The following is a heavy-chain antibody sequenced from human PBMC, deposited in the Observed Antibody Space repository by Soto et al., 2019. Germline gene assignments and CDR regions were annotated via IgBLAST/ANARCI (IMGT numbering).Heavy chain of an antibody. CDR3: AREEHRGVILDY. J-gene: IGHJ4*02. Sequence: EVQLVESGGGLVNPGGSLRLSCADSRFTFSSYWMSWVRQAPGKGLEWVANIKQDGSEKYYVDSVKGRFTISRDNAKNSLYLQMNRLRAEDTAVYYCAREEHRGVILDYWGQGTLVTVSS. V-gene: IGHV3-7*03. CDR2: IKQDGSEK. CDR1: RFTFSSYW. D-gene: IGHD2-21*01.